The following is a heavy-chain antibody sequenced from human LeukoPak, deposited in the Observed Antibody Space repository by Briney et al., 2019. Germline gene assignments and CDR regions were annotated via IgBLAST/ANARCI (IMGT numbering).Heavy chain of an antibody. CDR2: ITSSSSYK. CDR1: GFTFSSYG. V-gene: IGHV3-21*01. J-gene: IGHJ6*03. Sequence: GGSLGLSCAASGFTFSSYGMSWVRQAPGKGLEWISSITSSSSYKFYADSVKGRFTISRDNAKNSLYLQMNSLRAEDTAVYYCARDPYSGAYYEGYYYYYMDVWGKGTTVTVSS. CDR3: ARDPYSGAYYEGYYYYYMDV. D-gene: IGHD1-26*01.